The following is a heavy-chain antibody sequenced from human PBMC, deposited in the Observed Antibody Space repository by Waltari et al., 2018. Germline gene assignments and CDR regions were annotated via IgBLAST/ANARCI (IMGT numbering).Heavy chain of an antibody. D-gene: IGHD3-10*01. CDR3: ARGGFGFNAGRFDS. CDR2: TYYRSKWYS. J-gene: IGHJ4*02. V-gene: IGHV6-1*01. CDR1: GDSVSSHSSL. Sequence: QVQLQQSGPGLVKPSQPLSLTCAIPGDSVSSHSSLWNWIRQSPSRGLEWLGRTYYRSKWYSDSAVSVKSRITINPDTSKNQFSLQLNSVTPEDTAVYYCARGGFGFNAGRFDSWGRGTLVTVTS.